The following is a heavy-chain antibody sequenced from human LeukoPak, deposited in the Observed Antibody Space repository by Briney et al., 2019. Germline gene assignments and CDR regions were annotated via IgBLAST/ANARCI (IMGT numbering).Heavy chain of an antibody. CDR1: GGSFSGYY. Sequence: PSETLSLTCAVYGGSFSGYYWSWIRQPPGKGLEWIGEINHSGSTNYNPSLKSRVTISVDTSKNQFSLKLSSMTAADTAVYYCARGRSEVDYDFWSGLYYYYYMDVWGKGTTVTVSS. CDR2: INHSGST. CDR3: ARGRSEVDYDFWSGLYYYYYMDV. D-gene: IGHD3-3*01. V-gene: IGHV4-34*01. J-gene: IGHJ6*03.